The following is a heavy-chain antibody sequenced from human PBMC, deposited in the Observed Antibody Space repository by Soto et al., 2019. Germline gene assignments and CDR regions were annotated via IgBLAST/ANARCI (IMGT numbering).Heavy chain of an antibody. D-gene: IGHD3-3*01. J-gene: IGHJ5*02. CDR3: ARQNEFWSGSHNWSDP. CDR1: GGSISSYY. CDR2: IYYSGST. V-gene: IGHV4-59*08. Sequence: SDTLSLTCTVSGGSISSYYWSWIRQPPGKGLEWIGYIYYSGSTNYNPSLKSRVTISVDTSKNQFSLKLSSVTAADTAVYYCARQNEFWSGSHNWSDPWAQRTLVIVSS.